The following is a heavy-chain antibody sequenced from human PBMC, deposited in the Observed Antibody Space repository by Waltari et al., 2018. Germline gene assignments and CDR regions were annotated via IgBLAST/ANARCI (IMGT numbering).Heavy chain of an antibody. CDR1: GGSISSGGYY. Sequence: QVQLQESGPGLVKPSQTLSLTCTVSGGSISSGGYYWSWIRQHPGKGLEWIGYIYYSGGTYSNPSLKSRVTISVDTSKNQFSLKLSSVTAADTAVYYCAVYSSSWIYYFDYWGQGTLVTVSS. CDR3: AVYSSSWIYYFDY. D-gene: IGHD6-13*01. V-gene: IGHV4-31*03. J-gene: IGHJ4*02. CDR2: IYYSGGT.